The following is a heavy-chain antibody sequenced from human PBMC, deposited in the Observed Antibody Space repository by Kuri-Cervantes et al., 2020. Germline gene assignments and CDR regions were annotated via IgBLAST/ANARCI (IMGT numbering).Heavy chain of an antibody. CDR1: GGSFSGYY. CDR3: AREGSAYCSTTSCYEMFDY. V-gene: IGHV4-34*01. D-gene: IGHD2-2*01. Sequence: SETLSPTCAVYGGSFSGYYWSWIRQPPGKGLEWIGTIDYSGSTYYNPSLKSQVTISVDTSGNQFSLKLSSVTAADTAMYYCAREGSAYCSTTSCYEMFDYWGQGALVTVSS. CDR2: IDYSGST. J-gene: IGHJ4*02.